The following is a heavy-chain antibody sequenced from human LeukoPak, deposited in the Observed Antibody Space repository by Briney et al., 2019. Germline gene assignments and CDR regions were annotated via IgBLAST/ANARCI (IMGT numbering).Heavy chain of an antibody. V-gene: IGHV3-21*01. CDR2: ISTSATYT. CDR3: ARDLEDYNNYGEMAI. D-gene: IGHD4-11*01. Sequence: GESLRLSCAVSGFTFSSYTMHWVRQAPMKGLEWVSSISTSATYTYYADSVKGRFSVSRDNAKNSLYLQMNSLRAEDTAVYFSARDLEDYNNYGEMAIWGQGTLVTVSS. CDR1: GFTFSSYT. J-gene: IGHJ4*02.